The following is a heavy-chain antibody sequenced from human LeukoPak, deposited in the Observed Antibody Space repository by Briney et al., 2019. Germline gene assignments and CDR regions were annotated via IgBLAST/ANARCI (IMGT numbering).Heavy chain of an antibody. Sequence: GASVKVSCKASGYTFTSYGISWVRQAPGQGLEWMGWISAYNGNTNYAQKLQGRVTMTTDTSTSTAYMELRSLRSDDTAVYYCAHEPSGTQGGDAFDIWGQGTMVTVSS. J-gene: IGHJ3*02. CDR1: GYTFTSYG. V-gene: IGHV1-18*01. CDR2: ISAYNGNT. D-gene: IGHD3-10*01. CDR3: AHEPSGTQGGDAFDI.